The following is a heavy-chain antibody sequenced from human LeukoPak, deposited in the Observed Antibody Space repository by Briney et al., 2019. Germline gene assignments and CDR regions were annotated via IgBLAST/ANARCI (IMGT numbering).Heavy chain of an antibody. Sequence: PGGSLRLSCAASGFTFSSYSMNWVRQAPGKGLEWVSYISSSGSTIYYADSVKGRFTISRDNAKNSLYLQMNSLRAEDTAVYYCARGGSSWYEYFQHWGQGTLVTVSS. CDR2: ISSSGSTI. V-gene: IGHV3-48*04. CDR3: ARGGSSWYEYFQH. D-gene: IGHD6-13*01. J-gene: IGHJ1*01. CDR1: GFTFSSYS.